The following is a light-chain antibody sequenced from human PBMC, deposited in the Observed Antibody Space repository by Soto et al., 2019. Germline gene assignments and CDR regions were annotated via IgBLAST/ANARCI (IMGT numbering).Light chain of an antibody. CDR1: QSVSSY. J-gene: IGKJ2*01. Sequence: EIVLTQSPATLSLSPGERATLSCRASQSVSSYLAWYQQKPGQAPRLLIYDASNRATGIPARFSGSGSGTDFTLTISSLEPADFAVYYCQQRSNWPYAFGQGTKLVIK. CDR3: QQRSNWPYA. CDR2: DAS. V-gene: IGKV3-11*01.